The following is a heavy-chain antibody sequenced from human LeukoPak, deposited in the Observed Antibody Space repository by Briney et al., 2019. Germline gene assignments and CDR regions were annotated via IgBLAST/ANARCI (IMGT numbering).Heavy chain of an antibody. CDR3: ARDPRDGYNCPFDY. Sequence: ASVKVSCKASGYPFTGYYMHWVRQAPGQGLDWLGWINPNSGDTNYAQKFQGRVTMTRDTSIGTAYMELSRLRSDDTAVYYCARDPRDGYNCPFDYWGQGTLVTVSS. CDR1: GYPFTGYY. V-gene: IGHV1-2*02. CDR2: INPNSGDT. D-gene: IGHD5-24*01. J-gene: IGHJ4*02.